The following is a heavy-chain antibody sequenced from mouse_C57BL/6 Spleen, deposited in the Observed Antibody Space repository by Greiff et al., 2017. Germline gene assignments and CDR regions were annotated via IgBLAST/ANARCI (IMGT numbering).Heavy chain of an antibody. CDR3: TRVDDGYPPDY. V-gene: IGHV5-9-1*02. CDR1: GFTFSSYA. CDR2: ISSGGDYI. Sequence: EVHLVESGEGLVKPGGSLKLSCAASGFTFSSYAMSWVRQTPEKRLEWVAYISSGGDYIYYADTVKGRFTISRDNARNTLYLQMSSLKSEDTAMYYCTRVDDGYPPDYWGQGTTLTVSS. D-gene: IGHD2-3*01. J-gene: IGHJ2*01.